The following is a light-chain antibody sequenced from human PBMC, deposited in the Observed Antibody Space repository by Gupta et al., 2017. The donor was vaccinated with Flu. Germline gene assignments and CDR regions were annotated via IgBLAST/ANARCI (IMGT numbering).Light chain of an antibody. CDR1: QSVKGA. Sequence: EVVLTQSPATLSLSPGERATLSCRASQSVKGALAWYQQKPGQAPRLLVYDASNRAGGIPGKFSGSGSGTEFTLTISNREPEDFAVYYCQHRHHCPFTFGRGTKVEIK. J-gene: IGKJ4*01. CDR3: QHRHHCPFT. V-gene: IGKV3-11*01. CDR2: DAS.